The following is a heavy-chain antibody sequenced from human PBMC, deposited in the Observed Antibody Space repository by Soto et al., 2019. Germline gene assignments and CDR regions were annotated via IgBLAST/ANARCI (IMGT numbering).Heavy chain of an antibody. CDR3: ARGYYGDYSYFDY. Sequence: SETLSLTCAVYGGSFRGYYWSWIRQPPGKGLEWIGEINHSGSTNYNPSLKSRVTISVDTSKNQFSLKLSSVTAADTAVYYCARGYYGDYSYFDYWGQGTLVTVSS. J-gene: IGHJ4*02. D-gene: IGHD4-17*01. CDR2: INHSGST. CDR1: GGSFRGYY. V-gene: IGHV4-34*01.